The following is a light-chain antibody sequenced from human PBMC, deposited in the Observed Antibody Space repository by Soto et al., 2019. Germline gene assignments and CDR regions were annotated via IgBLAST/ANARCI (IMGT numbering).Light chain of an antibody. CDR1: SSDVGGYNY. Sequence: QSVLTQPASVSGSPGQPITSSCTGTSSDVGGYNYVSWYQQHPGKAPKLMIYEVSNRPSGVSNRFSGSKSGNTASLTISGLQAEDEADYYCSSYTSSSTYVFGTGTKV. CDR3: SSYTSSSTYV. J-gene: IGLJ1*01. CDR2: EVS. V-gene: IGLV2-14*01.